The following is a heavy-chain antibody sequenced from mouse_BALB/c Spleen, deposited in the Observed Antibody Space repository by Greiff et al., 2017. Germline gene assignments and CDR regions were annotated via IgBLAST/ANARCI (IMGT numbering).Heavy chain of an antibody. CDR2: ISSGSSTI. CDR1: GFTFSSFG. J-gene: IGHJ1*01. V-gene: IGHV5-17*02. CDR3: ARWGSRYWYFDV. Sequence: EVMLVESGGGLVQPGGSRKLSCAASGFTFSSFGMHWVRQAPEKGLEWVAYISSGSSTIYYADTVKGRFTISRDNPKNTLFLQMTSLRSEDTAMYYCARWGSRYWYFDVWGAGTTVTVSS.